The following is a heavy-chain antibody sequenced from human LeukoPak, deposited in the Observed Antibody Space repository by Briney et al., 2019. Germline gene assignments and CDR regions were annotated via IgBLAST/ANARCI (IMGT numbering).Heavy chain of an antibody. Sequence: SWSLSLNCTVTDGSISNYYWSWIRQPPGKGMKWIGYTYYTGSTNYNPSLTSRVNISVDTSKNQFSPKLSSVTAADTAVYYCARGPPGEMATINPFDYWGQGTLVTVSS. CDR2: TYYTGST. J-gene: IGHJ4*02. CDR1: DGSISNYY. V-gene: IGHV4-59*12. D-gene: IGHD5-24*01. CDR3: ARGPPGEMATINPFDY.